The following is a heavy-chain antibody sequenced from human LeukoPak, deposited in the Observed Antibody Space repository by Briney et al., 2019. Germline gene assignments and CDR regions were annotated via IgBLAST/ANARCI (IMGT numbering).Heavy chain of an antibody. D-gene: IGHD3-3*01. CDR3: AREGDAFWNGYKRSRNYYYYGVDV. J-gene: IGHJ6*02. CDR2: IYYSGST. Sequence: SETLSLTCTVSGGSISSGDYYWIWIRQPPGKGLEYIGYIYYSGSTYYNPSLESRVTISVDTSENQFSLKLSSVTAADTAVYYCAREGDAFWNGYKRSRNYYYYGVDVWGRGTTVIVSS. V-gene: IGHV4-30-4*01. CDR1: GGSISSGDYY.